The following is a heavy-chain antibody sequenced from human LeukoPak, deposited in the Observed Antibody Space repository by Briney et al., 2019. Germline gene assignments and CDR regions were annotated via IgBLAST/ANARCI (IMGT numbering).Heavy chain of an antibody. CDR3: ARDQGGYGALDY. CDR1: GGSISSSSYY. J-gene: IGHJ4*02. D-gene: IGHD5-12*01. V-gene: IGHV4-30-4*01. Sequence: PSETLSLTCTVSGGSISSSSYYWSWIRQPPGKGLEWIGYIYYSGSTYYNPSLKSRVTLSVDPSKNQFSLKLSSVTAADTAVYFCARDQGGYGALDYWGQGTLVTVSS. CDR2: IYYSGST.